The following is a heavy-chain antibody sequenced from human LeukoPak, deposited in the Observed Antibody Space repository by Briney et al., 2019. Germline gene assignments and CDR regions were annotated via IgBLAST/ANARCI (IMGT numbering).Heavy chain of an antibody. CDR2: IYYSGST. Sequence: SQTLSLTCTVSGGSISSGGYYWSWIRQHPGKGLEWIGYIYYSGSTYYNPSLKSRVIISVDTSKNQFSLKLSSVTAADTAVYYCARTTVVAKYFDYWGRGTLVTVSS. CDR1: GGSISSGGYY. CDR3: ARTTVVAKYFDY. V-gene: IGHV4-31*03. J-gene: IGHJ4*02. D-gene: IGHD4-23*01.